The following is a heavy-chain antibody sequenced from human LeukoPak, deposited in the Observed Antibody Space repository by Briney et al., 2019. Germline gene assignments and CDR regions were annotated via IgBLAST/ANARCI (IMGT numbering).Heavy chain of an antibody. V-gene: IGHV4-39*01. CDR3: ARALWFGELSTFNWFDP. J-gene: IGHJ5*02. D-gene: IGHD3-10*01. Sequence: SETLSLTCTVSGGSISSSSYYWGWIRQPPGKGLEWIGRIYYSGSTYYNPSLKSRVTISVDTSKNQFSLKLSSVTAADTAVYYCARALWFGELSTFNWFDPWGQGTLVTVSS. CDR2: IYYSGST. CDR1: GGSISSSSYY.